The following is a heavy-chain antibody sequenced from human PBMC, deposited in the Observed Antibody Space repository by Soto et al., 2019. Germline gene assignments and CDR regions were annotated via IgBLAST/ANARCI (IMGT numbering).Heavy chain of an antibody. CDR2: ISYDGSNK. J-gene: IGHJ4*02. Sequence: QVQLVESGGGVVQPGRSLRLSCAASGFTFSSYGMHWVRQAPGKGLEWVAVISYDGSNKYYADSVKGRFTISRDNSKNTLYLQMNSLRDEDTVVYYCAKDQGYSSGWYVVHYWGQGTLVTVSS. D-gene: IGHD6-19*01. CDR3: AKDQGYSSGWYVVHY. CDR1: GFTFSSYG. V-gene: IGHV3-30*18.